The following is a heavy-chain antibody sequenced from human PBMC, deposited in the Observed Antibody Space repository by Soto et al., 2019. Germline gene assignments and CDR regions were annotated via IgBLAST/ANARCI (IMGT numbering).Heavy chain of an antibody. CDR1: GGSISDDSY. CDR3: ARDEYQLLSSVSWFDS. Sequence: SETLSLTCTVSGGSISDDSYWSWIRQTRGKGLEWIGYIYHTGNTYYNPSLRSRVSISVDKSKSQFSLKLISVTAADTAVYFCARDEYQLLSSVSWFDSWGQGTLVIVSS. V-gene: IGHV4-30-4*01. J-gene: IGHJ5*01. CDR2: IYHTGNT. D-gene: IGHD2-2*01.